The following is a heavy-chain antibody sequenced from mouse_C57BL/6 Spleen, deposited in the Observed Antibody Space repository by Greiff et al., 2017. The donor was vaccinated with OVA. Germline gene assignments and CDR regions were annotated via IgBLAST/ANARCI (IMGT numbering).Heavy chain of an antibody. CDR1: GFTFRSYA. D-gene: IGHD1-1*01. Sequence: EVNVVESGGGLVKPGGSLKLSCAASGFTFRSYAMSWVRQTPEKRLEWVATISDGGSNTYYTDNVQGRFTISRDTAKNNLYLQMSHLKSENTAMYYYTRNHYCGSSYHVNYDAMDYWGQGTSVTVSS. J-gene: IGHJ4*01. V-gene: IGHV5-4*03. CDR3: TRNHYCGSSYHVNYDAMDY. CDR2: ISDGGSNT.